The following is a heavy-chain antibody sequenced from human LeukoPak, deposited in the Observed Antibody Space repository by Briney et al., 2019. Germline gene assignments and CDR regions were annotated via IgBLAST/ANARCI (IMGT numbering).Heavy chain of an antibody. D-gene: IGHD2-2*01. CDR2: TNQYGSEK. CDR3: ARDSKSVPSSTSCSFFDY. J-gene: IGHJ4*02. CDR1: GFTFSSYW. V-gene: IGHV3-7*01. Sequence: PGGSLRLSCAASGFTFSSYWMSWVRQAPGKGLEWVSNTNQYGSEKYYVDSVKGRFTISRDNAKNSLYLQINSLRAEDTAVYYCARDSKSVPSSTSCSFFDYWGQGTLVTVSS.